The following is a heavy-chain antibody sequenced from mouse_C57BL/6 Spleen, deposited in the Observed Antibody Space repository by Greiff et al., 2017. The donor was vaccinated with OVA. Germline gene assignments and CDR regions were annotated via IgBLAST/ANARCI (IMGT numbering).Heavy chain of an antibody. J-gene: IGHJ2*01. V-gene: IGHV1-9*01. CDR1: GYTFTGYW. Sequence: QVQLQQSGAELMKPGASVKLSCKATGYTFTGYWIEWVKQRPGHGLEWIGEILPGSGSTNYNQKFKGKATFTADTSSNTAYMPLSSLTTEDSAIYYGARAGAYYSNYSYYFDYWGQGTTLTVSS. CDR2: ILPGSGST. CDR3: ARAGAYYSNYSYYFDY. D-gene: IGHD2-5*01.